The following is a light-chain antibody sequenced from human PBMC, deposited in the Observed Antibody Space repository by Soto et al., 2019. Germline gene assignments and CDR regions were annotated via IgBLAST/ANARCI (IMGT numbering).Light chain of an antibody. J-gene: IGKJ5*01. CDR2: AAS. V-gene: IGKV1-39*01. CDR3: QQRYNRPIT. CDR1: KSIRSY. Sequence: DIQFTQSPSSLPSSVGDSATITCRASKSIRSYVNWYQQKPETAPKRLIYAASGLQSGVPSRFSASGSGTDFTLTISNLQPEDFAISYCQQRYNRPITGGQGTRLEI.